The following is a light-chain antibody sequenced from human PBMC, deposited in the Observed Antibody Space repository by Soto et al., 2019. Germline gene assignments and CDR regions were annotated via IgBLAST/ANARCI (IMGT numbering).Light chain of an antibody. CDR3: QSYDSTLSARYV. Sequence: QSVLTQPPSVSGAPGQRVSISCTGSSTNIGAGYGVHWCQRRPGTAPKLLIVGNTIRPSGVPVRFSASTSGTSASLAITGLQAEDEGDYYCQSYDSTLSARYVFGTGTKVTVL. CDR2: GNT. CDR1: STNIGAGYG. V-gene: IGLV1-40*01. J-gene: IGLJ1*01.